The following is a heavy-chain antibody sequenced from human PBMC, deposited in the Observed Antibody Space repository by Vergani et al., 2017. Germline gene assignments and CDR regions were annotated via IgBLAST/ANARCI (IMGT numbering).Heavy chain of an antibody. CDR2: IRSKAYGGTT. V-gene: IGHV3-49*04. CDR1: GFTFSSYS. Sequence: EVQLVESGGGLVQPGGSLRLSCAASGFTFSSYSMNWVRQAPGKGLEWVGFIRSKAYGGTTEYAASVKGRFTISRDDSKSIAYLQMKSLKTEDTAVYYCTRDANLAYCGGDCYPGYFDYWGQGTLVTVSS. J-gene: IGHJ4*02. D-gene: IGHD2-21*02. CDR3: TRDANLAYCGGDCYPGYFDY.